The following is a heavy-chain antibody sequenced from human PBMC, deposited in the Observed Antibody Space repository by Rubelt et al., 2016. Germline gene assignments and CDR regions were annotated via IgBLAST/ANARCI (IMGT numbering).Heavy chain of an antibody. V-gene: IGHV4-31*02. Sequence: GLEWIGYIYYSGSTYYNPSLKSRVTISVDTSKNQFSLKLSSVTAADTAVYYCARDPYYDSSGYYDYWGQGTLVTVSS. CDR2: IYYSGST. D-gene: IGHD3-22*01. CDR3: ARDPYYDSSGYYDY. J-gene: IGHJ4*02.